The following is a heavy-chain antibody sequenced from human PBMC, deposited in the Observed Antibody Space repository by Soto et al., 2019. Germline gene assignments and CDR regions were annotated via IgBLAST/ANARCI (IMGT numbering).Heavy chain of an antibody. J-gene: IGHJ3*02. CDR1: GGSISSGGYS. V-gene: IGHV4-31*03. CDR3: AREGAVGNCGGGSCYIAFDI. CDR2: IYHSGIT. Sequence: SETLSLTCTVSGGSISSGGYSWSWIRQHPGKGLEWVGFIYHSGITYYNPSLKSRVTISIDTSKNQFSLKLSSVTAADTAVYYCAREGAVGNCGGGSCYIAFDIWGQGTMVTVSS. D-gene: IGHD2-15*01.